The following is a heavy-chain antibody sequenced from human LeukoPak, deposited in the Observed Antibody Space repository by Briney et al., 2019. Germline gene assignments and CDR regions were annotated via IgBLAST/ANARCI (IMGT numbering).Heavy chain of an antibody. D-gene: IGHD3-16*01. Sequence: PGGSLRLSCAASGFTVSSNYMSWVRQAPGKGLEWVSVIYSGGSTYYADSVKGRFTISRDNSKNTLYLQMNSLRPDDTAVYFCARDFSQGGFGGPSPLDYWGQGTLVTVSS. CDR2: IYSGGST. J-gene: IGHJ4*02. CDR3: ARDFSQGGFGGPSPLDY. CDR1: GFTVSSNY. V-gene: IGHV3-66*02.